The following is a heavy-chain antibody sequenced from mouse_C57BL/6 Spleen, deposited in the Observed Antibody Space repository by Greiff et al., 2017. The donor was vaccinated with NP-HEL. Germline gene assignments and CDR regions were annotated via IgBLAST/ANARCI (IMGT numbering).Heavy chain of an antibody. J-gene: IGHJ3*01. D-gene: IGHD2-4*01. Sequence: EVQLVESGGGLVQPGGSLSLSCAASGFTFTDYYMSWVRQPPGKALEWLGFIRNKANGYTTEYSASVKGRFTISRDNSQSILYLQMNALRAEDSATYYCARSPLYDYDGAWFAYWGQGTLVTVSA. V-gene: IGHV7-3*01. CDR3: ARSPLYDYDGAWFAY. CDR1: GFTFTDYY. CDR2: IRNKANGYTT.